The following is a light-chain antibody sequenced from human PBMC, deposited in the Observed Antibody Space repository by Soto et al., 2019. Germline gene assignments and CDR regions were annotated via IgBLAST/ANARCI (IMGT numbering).Light chain of an antibody. CDR1: QSVSST. V-gene: IGKV3-15*01. CDR3: QQYNKWPLT. J-gene: IGKJ4*01. Sequence: EIVMTQSPATLSVSPGERATLSCRASQSVSSTLAWYQQKPGQAPRLLIYGASTRDTGVPARFSGSGSGTAFTLTISSLQSEDFAVYYCQQYNKWPLTFGGGTKVEIK. CDR2: GAS.